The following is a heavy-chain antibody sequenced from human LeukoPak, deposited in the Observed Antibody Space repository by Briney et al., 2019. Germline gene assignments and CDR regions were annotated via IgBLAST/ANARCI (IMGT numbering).Heavy chain of an antibody. V-gene: IGHV1-2*02. CDR3: TRDRCSSTSCYARPPSYYFDY. D-gene: IGHD2-2*01. J-gene: IGHJ4*02. Sequence: ASVKVSCKASGYTFTGYYMHWVRQAPGQGLDWMGWINPNSGVTTYAQKFQGRVTVTRDTSISTAYMDLSRLISDDTAVYYCTRDRCSSTSCYARPPSYYFDYWGQGTLVTVSS. CDR1: GYTFTGYY. CDR2: INPNSGVT.